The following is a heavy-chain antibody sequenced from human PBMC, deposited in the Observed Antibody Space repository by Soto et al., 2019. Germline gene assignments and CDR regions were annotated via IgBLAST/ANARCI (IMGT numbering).Heavy chain of an antibody. J-gene: IGHJ6*02. CDR2: INPNSGGT. CDR3: ATTGTHYYYYYGMDV. V-gene: IGHV1-2*02. Sequence: VASVKVSCKASGYTFTGYYMHWVRQAPGQGLEWMGWINPNSGGTNYAQKFQGRVTMTRDTSISTAYMELSRLRSDDTAVYYCATTGTHYYYYYGMDVWGQGTTVTVSS. D-gene: IGHD4-17*01. CDR1: GYTFTGYY.